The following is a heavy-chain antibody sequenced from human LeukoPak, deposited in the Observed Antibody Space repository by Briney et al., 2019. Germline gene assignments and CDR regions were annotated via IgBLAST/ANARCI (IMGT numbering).Heavy chain of an antibody. CDR3: ARGGKLDYPFDY. J-gene: IGHJ4*02. CDR2: ISDNGNYK. Sequence: GGSLRLSCAASGFTFSNYRMDWVRQAPGKGLEWVSSISDNGNYKYYADSVKGRFTISTDNAKNSLSLQMNSLRADDTAVYYCARGGKLDYPFDYWGQGTLVTVSS. V-gene: IGHV3-21*06. CDR1: GFTFSNYR. D-gene: IGHD4-11*01.